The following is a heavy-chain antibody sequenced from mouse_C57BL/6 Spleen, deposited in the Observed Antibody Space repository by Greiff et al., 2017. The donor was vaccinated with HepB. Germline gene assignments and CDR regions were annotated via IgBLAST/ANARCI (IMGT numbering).Heavy chain of an antibody. J-gene: IGHJ3*01. V-gene: IGHV1-62-2*01. CDR3: ARHEDRDYYFAY. CDR1: GYTFTEYT. Sequence: VKLMESGAELVKPGASVKLSCKASGYTFTEYTIHWVKQRSGQGLEWIGWFYPGSGSIKYNEKFKDKATLTADKSSSTVYMELSRLTSEDSAVYFCARHEDRDYYFAYWGQGTLVTVSA. CDR2: FYPGSGSI. D-gene: IGHD2-13*01.